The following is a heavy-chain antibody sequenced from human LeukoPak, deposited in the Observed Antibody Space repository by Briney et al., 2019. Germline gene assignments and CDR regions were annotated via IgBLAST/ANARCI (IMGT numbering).Heavy chain of an antibody. D-gene: IGHD4-23*01. J-gene: IGHJ4*02. CDR1: GGSISSSNW. CDR2: IYHSGST. CDR3: ARNHDYGGSLDY. V-gene: IGHV4-4*02. Sequence: SGTLPLTCAVSGGSISSSNWWSWVRQPPGKGLEWIGEIYHSGSTNYNPSLKSRVTISVDKSKNQLSLKLSSVTAADTAVYYCARNHDYGGSLDYWGQGTLVTVSS.